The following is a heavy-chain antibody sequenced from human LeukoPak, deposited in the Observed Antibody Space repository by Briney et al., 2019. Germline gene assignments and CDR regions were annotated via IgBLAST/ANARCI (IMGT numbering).Heavy chain of an antibody. CDR2: INQDGGEK. J-gene: IGHJ5*02. V-gene: IGHV3-7*01. Sequence: PGGSLRLSCAASGFTFSSYWMSWVRQAPGKGLEWVANINQDGGEKYYVDSVKGRFTISRDNAKNSLYLQMNSLRAEDTAVYYCARDVATISNWFDPWGQGTLVTVSS. CDR1: GFTFSSYW. CDR3: ARDVATISNWFDP. D-gene: IGHD5-24*01.